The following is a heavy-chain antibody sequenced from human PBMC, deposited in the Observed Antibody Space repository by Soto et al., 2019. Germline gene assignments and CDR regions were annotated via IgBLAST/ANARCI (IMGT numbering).Heavy chain of an antibody. D-gene: IGHD6-6*01. CDR2: ISARGGSL. CDR1: GFSFSSYA. V-gene: IGHV3-23*01. CDR3: TRPKQLVPHRYYYYGMDV. J-gene: IGHJ6*02. Sequence: EVQLLESGGGLVQPGGSLRLSCAASGFSFSSYAMVWVRQAPGKGLEWVSVISARGGSLYFADSVKGRFTISRDDSKNTAFLQMNSLKTEDTAGYYCTRPKQLVPHRYYYYGMDVWGQGTTVTVSS.